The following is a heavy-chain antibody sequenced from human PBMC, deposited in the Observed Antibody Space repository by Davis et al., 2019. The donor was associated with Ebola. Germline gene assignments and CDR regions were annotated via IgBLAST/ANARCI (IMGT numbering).Heavy chain of an antibody. D-gene: IGHD6-6*01. CDR2: ISYDGSNK. J-gene: IGHJ4*02. CDR1: GFTFSSYW. CDR3: ARSAGIAARRTYYFDY. V-gene: IGHV3-30-3*01. Sequence: PGGSLRLSCAASGFTFSSYWMSWVRQAPGKGLEWVAVISYDGSNKYYADSVKGRFTISRDNSKNTLYLQMNSLRAEDTAVYYCARSAGIAARRTYYFDYWGQGTLVTVSS.